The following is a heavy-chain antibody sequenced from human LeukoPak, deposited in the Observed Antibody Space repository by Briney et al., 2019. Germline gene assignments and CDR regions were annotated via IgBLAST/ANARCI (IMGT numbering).Heavy chain of an antibody. D-gene: IGHD6-19*01. Sequence: GASVKVSCKASGYTFTSYGISWVRQAPGQGLEWMGWISAYNGYTNFAQKLQGRVTMTTDTSTSTAYTELRSLRSDDTAVYYCARELAVAGSQDEPYFDYWGQGTLVTVSS. CDR2: ISAYNGYT. CDR1: GYTFTSYG. CDR3: ARELAVAGSQDEPYFDY. J-gene: IGHJ4*02. V-gene: IGHV1-18*01.